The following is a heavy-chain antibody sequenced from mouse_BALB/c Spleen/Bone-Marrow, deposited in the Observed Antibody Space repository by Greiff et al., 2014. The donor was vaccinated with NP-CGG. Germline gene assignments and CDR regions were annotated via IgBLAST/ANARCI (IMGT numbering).Heavy chain of an antibody. CDR3: TRRTATLDY. D-gene: IGHD1-2*01. Sequence: EVKLEESGTVLARPGASVKMSCKASGYSFTSYWIHWVKQRPGQGLEWIGAIYPGDSDTSFNQKFKDKAKLTAVTSASTAYMELSSLTNEDAAVYYCTRRTATLDYWGQGTTLTVSS. J-gene: IGHJ2*01. CDR2: IYPGDSDT. V-gene: IGHV1-5*01. CDR1: GYSFTSYW.